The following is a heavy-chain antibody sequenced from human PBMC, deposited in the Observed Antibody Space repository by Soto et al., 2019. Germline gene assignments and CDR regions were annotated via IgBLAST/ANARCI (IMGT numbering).Heavy chain of an antibody. D-gene: IGHD3-3*01. CDR3: ATVERYAPMEEDY. CDR2: LSYDGTTQ. J-gene: IGHJ4*01. Sequence: QVQLVESGGGVVQPGRSLRLSCAASGFMFSNYDLYWVRQAPGKGLEWVAVLSYDGTTQDYADSVKGRFTISRDNSKNILYLQMNTLRAEDTAVYYCATVERYAPMEEDYWGHGTLVTVSS. V-gene: IGHV3-30*03. CDR1: GFMFSNYD.